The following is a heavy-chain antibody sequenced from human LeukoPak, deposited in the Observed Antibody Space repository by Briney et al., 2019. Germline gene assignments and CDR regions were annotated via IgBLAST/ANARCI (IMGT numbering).Heavy chain of an antibody. CDR1: GFTFSSHW. D-gene: IGHD4/OR15-4a*01. CDR3: ARGYGAFVDC. V-gene: IGHV3-74*01. CDR2: VKTDGSSV. J-gene: IGHJ4*02. Sequence: GGSLRLSCAASGFTFSSHWMHWVRQAPGKGLMWVSRVKTDGSSVSYADSVKGRFTISRDNAKNTLYLQMNSLGAGDTAVYYCARGYGAFVDCWGQGTLVTVSS.